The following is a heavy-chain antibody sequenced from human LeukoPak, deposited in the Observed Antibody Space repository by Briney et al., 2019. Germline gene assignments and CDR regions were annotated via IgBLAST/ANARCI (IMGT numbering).Heavy chain of an antibody. CDR1: GFAFSSNS. J-gene: IGHJ4*02. D-gene: IGHD3-22*01. CDR2: ISSSSSYI. V-gene: IGHV3-21*01. Sequence: GGSLRLSCAASGFAFSSNSMNWVRQAPGKGLEWVSSISSSSSYIYYADSVKGRFAISRDNAKNSLYLQMNSLRAEDTAVYYCARDYTMIRYYFDYWGQGTLVTVSS. CDR3: ARDYTMIRYYFDY.